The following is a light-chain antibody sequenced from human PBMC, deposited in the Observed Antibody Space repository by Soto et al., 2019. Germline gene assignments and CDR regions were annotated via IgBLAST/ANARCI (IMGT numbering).Light chain of an antibody. CDR1: QTISSY. Sequence: DIPMTQSPASLSASVGDRVTITCRASQTISSYLNWYQQRAGKAPKLLIFSASSLQSGVPSRFSGSGFGTDFTLTISSLQPEDFAAYYCQQTFRPPHIFGQGTKLDIK. V-gene: IGKV1-39*01. CDR2: SAS. CDR3: QQTFRPPHI. J-gene: IGKJ2*01.